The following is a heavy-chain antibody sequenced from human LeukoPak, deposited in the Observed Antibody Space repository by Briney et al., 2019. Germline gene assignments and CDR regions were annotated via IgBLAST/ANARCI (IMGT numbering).Heavy chain of an antibody. CDR2: TFSNDEK. Sequence: SGPTLVNPTETLTLTCTVSGFSLRNARMGVSWIRQPPGKALEWLAHTFSNDEKSYSTSLKSRLTISKDTSKSQVVLTMTNMDPVDTATYYCARTIGYCSSTSCLNNWFDPWGQGTLVTVSS. J-gene: IGHJ5*02. V-gene: IGHV2-26*01. D-gene: IGHD2-2*01. CDR3: ARTIGYCSSTSCLNNWFDP. CDR1: GFSLRNARMG.